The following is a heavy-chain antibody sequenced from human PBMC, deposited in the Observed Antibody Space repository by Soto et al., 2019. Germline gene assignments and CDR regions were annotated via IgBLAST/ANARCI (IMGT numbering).Heavy chain of an antibody. D-gene: IGHD1-1*01. J-gene: IGHJ6*03. Sequence: GESLKISCAASGFTFSSYAMSWVRQAPGKGLEWVSAISGSGGSTYYADSVKGRFTISRDNSKNTLYLQMNSLRAEDTAVYYCAKGENWNDEDYYYYYMDVWGKGTTVTVSS. CDR1: GFTFSSYA. CDR2: ISGSGGST. V-gene: IGHV3-23*01. CDR3: AKGENWNDEDYYYYYMDV.